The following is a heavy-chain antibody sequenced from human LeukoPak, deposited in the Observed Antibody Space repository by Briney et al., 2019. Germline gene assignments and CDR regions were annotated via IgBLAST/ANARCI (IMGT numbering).Heavy chain of an antibody. CDR3: AATAKRDYGDTNPDY. CDR1: GDSISNYF. J-gene: IGHJ4*02. V-gene: IGHV4-59*01. Sequence: SETLSLTCTVPGDSISNYFWSWIRQPPGKGLEWIGYMHNGVHTNYNPSLKSRVTISGDTSKNQLSLKLTSVTAADTAVYYCAATAKRDYGDTNPDYSGQGTLVTVSS. D-gene: IGHD4/OR15-4a*01. CDR2: MHNGVHT.